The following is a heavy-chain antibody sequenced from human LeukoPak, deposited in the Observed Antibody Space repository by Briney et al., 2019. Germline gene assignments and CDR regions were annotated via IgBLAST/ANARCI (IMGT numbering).Heavy chain of an antibody. CDR2: INHSGST. D-gene: IGHD2-2*01. CDR3: ARGACSSTSCYGLDI. J-gene: IGHJ3*02. Sequence: SETLSLTCAVYGGSFSGYYWSWIRQPPGKGLEWIGEINHSGSTNYNPSLKSRVTISVDTSKNQFSLKLSPVTAADTAVYYCARGACSSTSCYGLDIWGQGTMVTVSS. CDR1: GGSFSGYY. V-gene: IGHV4-34*01.